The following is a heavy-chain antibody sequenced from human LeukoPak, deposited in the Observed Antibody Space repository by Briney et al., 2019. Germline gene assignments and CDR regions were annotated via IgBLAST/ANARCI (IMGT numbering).Heavy chain of an antibody. CDR1: GYTFTSYG. D-gene: IGHD2-15*01. J-gene: IGHJ6*02. CDR3: ARRYCSGGSCYSGVFYYYYGVDV. Sequence: ASVKISCKASGYTFTSYGISWVRQAPGQGLEWMGWISAYNGNTNYAQKLQGRVTMTTDTSTSTAYMELRSLRSDDTAVYYCARRYCSGGSCYSGVFYYYYGVDVWGQGTTVTVSS. V-gene: IGHV1-18*01. CDR2: ISAYNGNT.